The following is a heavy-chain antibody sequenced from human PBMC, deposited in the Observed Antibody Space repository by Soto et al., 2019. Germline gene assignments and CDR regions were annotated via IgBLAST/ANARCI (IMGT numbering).Heavy chain of an antibody. CDR3: ARGRPADY. CDR2: ISSSSDTI. J-gene: IGHJ4*02. CDR1: GFTFSRYS. V-gene: IGHV3-48*02. D-gene: IGHD6-6*01. Sequence: HPGGSLRLSCAASGFTFSRYSMNWVRQAPGKGLEWLSYISSSSDTIYLADSVRGRFTISRDSAKNSLYLQMNSLRDEDTAVYYCARGRPADYWGQGTLVTVSS.